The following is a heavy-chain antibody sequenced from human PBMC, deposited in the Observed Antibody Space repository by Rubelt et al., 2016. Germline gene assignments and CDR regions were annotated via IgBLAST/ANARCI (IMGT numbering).Heavy chain of an antibody. CDR2: ISGSGDST. Sequence: EVQLVESGGGLVKPGGSLRLSCAVSGLTFNDAWMNWVRQAPGKGLEWVSTISGSGDSTYYADSVKGRFTISRDKSKNTLYLQMNSRRAEDTAVYYCAKDPRHWYFDLWGRGTLVTVSS. CDR1: GLTFNDAW. V-gene: IGHV3-23*04. D-gene: IGHD1-1*01. J-gene: IGHJ2*01. CDR3: AKDPRHWYFDL.